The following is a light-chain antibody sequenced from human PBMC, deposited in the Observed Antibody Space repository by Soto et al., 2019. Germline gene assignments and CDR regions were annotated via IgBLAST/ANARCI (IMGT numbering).Light chain of an antibody. V-gene: IGKV3D-15*01. CDR1: QSVSSN. CDR2: GAS. Sequence: EIVMTQSPVTLSVSPGERATLSCRASQSVSSNLAWYQQKPGQAPRLLIYGASTRPTGIPDRFSGSGSGTEFSLTIRSLQSEDFAVYYCKQYDSWPLTFGGGTKVDIK. J-gene: IGKJ4*01. CDR3: KQYDSWPLT.